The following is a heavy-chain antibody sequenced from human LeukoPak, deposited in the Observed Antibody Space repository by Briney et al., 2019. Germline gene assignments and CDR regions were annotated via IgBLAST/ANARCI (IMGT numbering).Heavy chain of an antibody. CDR3: TTGDARGGSRSANFDC. D-gene: IGHD3-10*01. CDR2: IHSKTHGGAT. J-gene: IGHJ4*02. CDR1: GVTLSNYA. V-gene: IGHV3-15*01. Sequence: PGGSLRLSCVASGVTLSNYAMSWARQAPGKGLQWVGRIHSKTHGGATEYDTPVKGRFIISRDDSKNTLYLQMNSLKTEDTAVYYCTTGDARGGSRSANFDCWGQGTLVTVSS.